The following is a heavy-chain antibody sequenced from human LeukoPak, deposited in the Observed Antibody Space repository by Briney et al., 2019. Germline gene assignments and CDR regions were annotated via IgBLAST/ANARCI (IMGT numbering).Heavy chain of an antibody. CDR2: IYYSGST. V-gene: IGHV4-59*01. CDR3: ARDRWDYCGGDCFSGYFDY. J-gene: IGHJ4*02. D-gene: IGHD2-21*02. Sequence: SETLSLTCTVSGGSISSYYWSWIRQPPGKGLEWIGYIYYSGSTNYNPSLKSRVTISVDTSKNQFSLRLSSVTAADTAVYYCARDRWDYCGGDCFSGYFDYWGQGTLVTVSS. CDR1: GGSISSYY.